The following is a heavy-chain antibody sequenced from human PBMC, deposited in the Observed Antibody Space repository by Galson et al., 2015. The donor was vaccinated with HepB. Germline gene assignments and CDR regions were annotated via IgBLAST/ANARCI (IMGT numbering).Heavy chain of an antibody. CDR1: GFTFSSYA. D-gene: IGHD5-12*01. CDR2: ISYDGSNK. CDR3: ARNRNVDDRTEFDY. J-gene: IGHJ4*02. V-gene: IGHV3-30*04. Sequence: SLRLSCAASGFTFSSYAMHWVRQAPGKGLEWVAVISYDGSNKYYADSMKGRFTISRDNSKNTLYLQMNSLRAEDTAVYYCARNRNVDDRTEFDYWGQGTLVTVSS.